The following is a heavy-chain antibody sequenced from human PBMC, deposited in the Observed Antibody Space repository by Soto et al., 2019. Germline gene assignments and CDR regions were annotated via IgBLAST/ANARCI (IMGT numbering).Heavy chain of an antibody. V-gene: IGHV3-33*01. J-gene: IGHJ4*02. D-gene: IGHD3-10*01. CDR2: IWYDGSNK. CDR3: ARDLRAMVRGVLPCDY. CDR1: GFTFSDYG. Sequence: QVQLVESGGGVVQPGRSLRLSCAASGFTFSDYGMHWVRQVPGKGLEWVAVIWYDGSNKYYADSVKGRFTISRDNSKNTLFLQMNSLRAEDTAVYYCARDLRAMVRGVLPCDYWGQGTLVTVSS.